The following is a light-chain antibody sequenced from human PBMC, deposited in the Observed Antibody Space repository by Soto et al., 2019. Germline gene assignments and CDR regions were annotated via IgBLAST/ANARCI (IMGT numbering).Light chain of an antibody. CDR2: AAT. J-gene: IGKJ2*01. V-gene: IGKV3-15*01. Sequence: EIVMTQSPAILSVSPGERATLSCRASQSVSGNLAWYQQTPGQPPRLLIYAATTTAPGVPDRFSGSGSVTGFSLTISSLQSEDFAVYYCQQYNNWPPETFGQGTKLEIK. CDR3: QQYNNWPPET. CDR1: QSVSGN.